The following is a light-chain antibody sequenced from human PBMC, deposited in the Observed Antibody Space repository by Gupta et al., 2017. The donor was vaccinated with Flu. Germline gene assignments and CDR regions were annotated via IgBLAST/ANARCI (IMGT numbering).Light chain of an antibody. CDR3: LQRTNWAFT. Sequence: EIVLTQSPATLSLSPGERAALSCRASLSVGSNLAWYQHKPGQAPRLLIYNASNRATGIPTRFSGSGSGTDFTLTISSLEPEDFAVYYCLQRTNWAFTFGPGTKVDIK. J-gene: IGKJ3*01. CDR2: NAS. V-gene: IGKV3-11*01. CDR1: LSVGSN.